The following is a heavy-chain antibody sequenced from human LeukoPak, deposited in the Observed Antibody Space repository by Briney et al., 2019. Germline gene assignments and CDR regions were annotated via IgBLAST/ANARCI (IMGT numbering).Heavy chain of an antibody. J-gene: IGHJ4*02. V-gene: IGHV3-23*01. CDR3: AKDEYCSSTSCYRGGLYYFDY. D-gene: IGHD2-2*01. CDR2: ISGSGGST. CDR1: GFTLSSYA. Sequence: PGGSLRLSCAASGFTLSSYAMSWVRQAPGKGLEWVSAISGSGGSTYYADSVKGRFTISRDNSKNTLYLQMNSLRAEDTAVYYCAKDEYCSSTSCYRGGLYYFDYWGQGTLVTVSS.